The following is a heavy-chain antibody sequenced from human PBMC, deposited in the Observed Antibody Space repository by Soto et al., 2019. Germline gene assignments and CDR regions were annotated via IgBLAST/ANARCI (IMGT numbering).Heavy chain of an antibody. D-gene: IGHD6-19*01. CDR1: GFTFSSYA. J-gene: IGHJ4*02. Sequence: PGGSLRLSCAASGFTFSSYAMHWVRQAPGKGLEWVAVTSYDGSNKYYEDSVKGRVTISRDNSKNTLYLQMNSLRVEDTAVYYCARAPYSSGWPDSWGQGTLVTVSS. CDR2: TSYDGSNK. CDR3: ARAPYSSGWPDS. V-gene: IGHV3-30-3*01.